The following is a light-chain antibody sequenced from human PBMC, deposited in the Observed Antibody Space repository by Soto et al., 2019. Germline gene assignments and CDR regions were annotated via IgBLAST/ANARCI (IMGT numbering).Light chain of an antibody. V-gene: IGKV3-11*01. CDR3: QQRSNWPSLT. Sequence: EIVLTQSPATLSLSPGERATLSCRASQSVGSYLAWYQHKPGQAPRLLISDASNRATGIPARYSGSRSETDFTLTISSLEPEDSAVHYCQQRSNWPSLTFGEGTKVDIK. J-gene: IGKJ4*01. CDR1: QSVGSY. CDR2: DAS.